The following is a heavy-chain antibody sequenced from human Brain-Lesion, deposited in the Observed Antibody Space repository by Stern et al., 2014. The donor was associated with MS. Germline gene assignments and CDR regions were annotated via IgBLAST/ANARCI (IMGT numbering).Heavy chain of an antibody. D-gene: IGHD3-16*01. V-gene: IGHV3-9*01. J-gene: IGHJ6*02. Sequence: EVQLVESGGDLVQPGRSLRLSCVASGFSFDDYAMHWVRQAPGKGLEWVSGISWNSLTLGYADSVKGRFTISRDNAENSLFLQINSLSPEDTALYYCARGGGVFYYYSAMDVWGRGTTVTVSS. CDR2: ISWNSLTL. CDR3: ARGGGVFYYYSAMDV. CDR1: GFSFDDYA.